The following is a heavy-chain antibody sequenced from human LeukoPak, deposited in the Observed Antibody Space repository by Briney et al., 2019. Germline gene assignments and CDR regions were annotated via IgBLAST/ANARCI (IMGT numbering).Heavy chain of an antibody. J-gene: IGHJ6*02. CDR1: GGSFSGYY. CDR3: ARGVYYDFWSGYSNYLYYYYGMDV. CDR2: INHSGST. D-gene: IGHD3-3*01. Sequence: TPSETLSLTCAVYGGSFSGYYWSWIRQPPGKGLEWSGEINHSGSTNYNPYLESRVTISVDTSKHQFSLKLSSVTAADTAVYYCARGVYYDFWSGYSNYLYYYYGMDVWGQGTTVTVSS. V-gene: IGHV4-34*01.